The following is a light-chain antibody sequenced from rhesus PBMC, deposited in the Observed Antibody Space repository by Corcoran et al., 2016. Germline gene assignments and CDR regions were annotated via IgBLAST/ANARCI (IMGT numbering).Light chain of an antibody. CDR2: TAS. V-gene: IGKV1-22*01. CDR1: QDINSW. CDR3: QKYNSSPT. Sequence: DIQMTQSPSSLSAPVGDTVTITCRASQDINSWLAWYQQKAGKAPKLLIYTASSLQSGGPSRFSGSGSGTNFTLTIVGVQSKDSATYSCQKYNSSPTFGGGTKVEIK. J-gene: IGKJ4*01.